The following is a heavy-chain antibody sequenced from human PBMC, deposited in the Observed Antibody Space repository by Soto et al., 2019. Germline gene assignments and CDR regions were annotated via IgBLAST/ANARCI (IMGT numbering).Heavy chain of an antibody. CDR2: ISTYNGNA. J-gene: IGHJ4*02. CDR1: GYTFTNYG. Sequence: ASVKVSCKASGYTFTNYGISWVRQAPGQGLEWMGWISTYNGNANYARKFQGRVTMTTDTSTSTAYMELRSLRSDDTAVYYCARDRRPSTVNPPTTWGQGTLVTVSS. CDR3: ARDRRPSTVNPPTT. D-gene: IGHD4-17*01. V-gene: IGHV1-18*01.